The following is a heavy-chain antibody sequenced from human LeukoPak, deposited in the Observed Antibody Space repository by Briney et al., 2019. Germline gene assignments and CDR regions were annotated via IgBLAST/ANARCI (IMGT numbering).Heavy chain of an antibody. J-gene: IGHJ5*02. D-gene: IGHD4-11*01. V-gene: IGHV4-39*01. CDR3: ARIPHSNSALWWFGP. Sequence: ASETLSLTCTVSGGSISSSSYYWGWIRQPPAKGLEWIGFIYYSGSTYYNPSLKSRVTISVDTPKNQFSLKLSSVTAADTAVYYFARIPHSNSALWWFGPWGQGTLVTVSS. CDR2: IYYSGST. CDR1: GGSISSSSYY.